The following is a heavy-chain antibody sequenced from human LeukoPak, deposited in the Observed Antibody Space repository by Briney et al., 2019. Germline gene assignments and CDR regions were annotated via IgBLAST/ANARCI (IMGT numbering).Heavy chain of an antibody. V-gene: IGHV3-53*04. CDR1: GFTVSTNC. J-gene: IGHJ4*02. D-gene: IGHD4-17*01. CDR3: ARGSYGDYRFFFDY. CDR2: IYSGGTT. Sequence: AGGSLRLSCAASGFTVSTNCMTWVRQAPGKGLEWVSTIYSGGTTYYADSVMGRFTISRHNSRNTLYLQMNSLRAEDTAVYYCARGSYGDYRFFFDYWGQGTLVTVSS.